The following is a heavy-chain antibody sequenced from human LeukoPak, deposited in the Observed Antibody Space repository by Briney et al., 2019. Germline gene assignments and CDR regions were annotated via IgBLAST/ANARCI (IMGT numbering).Heavy chain of an antibody. D-gene: IGHD3-10*01. CDR2: ISGSGGST. CDR1: GFTFSSYA. J-gene: IGHJ4*02. Sequence: GGSLRLSCAASGFTFSSYAMSWVRQAPGKGLEWVSVISGSGGSTYHADSVKGRFTISRDNSKSTLYLQMNSLRAEDTAVYYCAKAFLIRTYYSDYWGQGTLVTVSS. V-gene: IGHV3-23*01. CDR3: AKAFLIRTYYSDY.